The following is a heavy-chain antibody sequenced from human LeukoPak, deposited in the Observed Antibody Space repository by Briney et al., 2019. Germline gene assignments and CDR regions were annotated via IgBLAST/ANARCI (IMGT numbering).Heavy chain of an antibody. CDR2: ISSSSTYI. D-gene: IGHD4-17*01. Sequence: GGSLRLSCAASGFTFSTYSMYWVRQDPGKGLEWVSSISSSSTYIYYADSVKGRFTISRDKAKNSLYLQMNSLRAEDTAVYYCGTWTTVASYFDYWGQGTLVTVSS. CDR1: GFTFSTYS. V-gene: IGHV3-21*06. CDR3: GTWTTVASYFDY. J-gene: IGHJ4*02.